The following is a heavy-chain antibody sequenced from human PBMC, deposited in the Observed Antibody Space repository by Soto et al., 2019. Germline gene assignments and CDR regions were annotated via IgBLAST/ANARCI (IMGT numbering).Heavy chain of an antibody. CDR3: EKGFEYCSGGSCVKGFDP. Sequence: GSRGLSCAASGFTFSSYAMSWERQAPGKGLEWVSAITVSGGSTYYADSVKDRFTISRDNSKNTLYLQMNSLRAEDTVVYYCEKGFEYCSGGSCVKGFDPGGQADLVT. V-gene: IGHV3-23*01. D-gene: IGHD2-15*01. CDR1: GFTFSSYA. CDR2: ITVSGGST. J-gene: IGHJ5*02.